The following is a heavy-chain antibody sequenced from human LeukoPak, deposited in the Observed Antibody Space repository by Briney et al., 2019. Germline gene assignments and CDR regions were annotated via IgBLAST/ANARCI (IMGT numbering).Heavy chain of an antibody. CDR2: INQDGSGK. D-gene: IGHD2-21*02. CDR1: GFTVSNYW. CDR3: ARWVQGGYCGGDCYAFDI. Sequence: GGSLRLSCAASGFTVSNYWMNWVRRAPGKGLEGVANINQDGSGKHYVDSVKGRFTISRDNAKSSLYLQMNSLRAEDTAVYYCARWVQGGYCGGDCYAFDIWGQGTMVTVSS. J-gene: IGHJ3*02. V-gene: IGHV3-7*01.